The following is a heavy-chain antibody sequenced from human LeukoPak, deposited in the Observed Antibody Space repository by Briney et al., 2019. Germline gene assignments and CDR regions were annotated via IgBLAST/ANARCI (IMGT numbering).Heavy chain of an antibody. Sequence: SVKVSCKASGGTFSSYAISWVRQAPGQGLEWMGGIIPIFGTANYAQKFQGRVTITADESTSTAYMELSSLRSEDTAVYYCAREGGYYDSSGYFFYWGQGTLVTVSS. V-gene: IGHV1-69*13. CDR1: GGTFSSYA. J-gene: IGHJ4*02. D-gene: IGHD3-22*01. CDR2: IIPIFGTA. CDR3: AREGGYYDSSGYFFY.